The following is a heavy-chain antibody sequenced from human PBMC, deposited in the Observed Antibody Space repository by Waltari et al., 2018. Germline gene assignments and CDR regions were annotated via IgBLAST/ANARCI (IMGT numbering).Heavy chain of an antibody. J-gene: IGHJ6*02. CDR3: ARGVLCSGGSCYSGEIDV. D-gene: IGHD2-15*01. CDR1: GGSLSGSY. CDR2: INHSGTT. V-gene: IGHV4-34*01. Sequence: QVQLQQWGAGLLKPSETLSLTCGVYGGSLSGSYWNWIRQPPGKGLEWIGEINHSGTTNYNPSLRSRLTISVDTSKKQFSVRLSTVTAADTAVYYCARGVLCSGGSCYSGEIDVWSQGTTVTVSS.